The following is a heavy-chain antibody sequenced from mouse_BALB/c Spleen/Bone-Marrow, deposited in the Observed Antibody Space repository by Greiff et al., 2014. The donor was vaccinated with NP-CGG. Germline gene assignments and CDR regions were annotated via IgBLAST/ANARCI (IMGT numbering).Heavy chain of an antibody. V-gene: IGHV1-12*01. J-gene: IGHJ2*01. CDR2: IYPGNGDT. CDR3: AREGRSHFDH. Sequence: SWAELVKPGASMKMSCKASGYTFTSYNLHWIKQTPGQGLEWIGAIYPGNGDTSYNQRFKGKATLTTDKSSNTAYMQLSSLTSEDSAVYYCAREGRSHFDHWGQGSTLTVSS. CDR1: GYTFTSYN.